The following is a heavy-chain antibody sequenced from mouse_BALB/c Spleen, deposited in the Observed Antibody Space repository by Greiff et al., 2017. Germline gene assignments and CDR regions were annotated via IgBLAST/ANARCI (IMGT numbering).Heavy chain of an antibody. D-gene: IGHD2-1*01. V-gene: IGHV7-1*02. CDR2: SRNKANDYTT. J-gene: IGHJ4*01. CDR1: GFTFSDFY. Sequence: EVKVVESGGGLVQPGGSLRLSCATSGFTFSDFYMEWVRQPPGKRLEWIAASRNKANDYTTEYSASVKGRFIVSRDTSQSILYLQMNALRAEDTAIYYCARDEDGNYGPYAMDYWGQGTSVTVSS. CDR3: ARDEDGNYGPYAMDY.